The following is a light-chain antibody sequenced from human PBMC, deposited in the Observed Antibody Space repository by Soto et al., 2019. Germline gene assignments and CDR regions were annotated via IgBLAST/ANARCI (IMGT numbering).Light chain of an antibody. Sequence: QSVLTQPPSVSAAPGQRVTISCSGSSSNIGNNYVSWYQQVPGTAPKLLIYDNYKRPSGIPDRFSGSKSGTSATLGITGLQTGDEADYYCGTWDSSLSVVFGGGTQLTVL. CDR3: GTWDSSLSVV. J-gene: IGLJ3*02. V-gene: IGLV1-51*01. CDR1: SSNIGNNY. CDR2: DNY.